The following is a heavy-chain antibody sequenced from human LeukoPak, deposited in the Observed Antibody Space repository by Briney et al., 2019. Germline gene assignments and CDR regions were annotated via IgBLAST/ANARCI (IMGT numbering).Heavy chain of an antibody. Sequence: PGGSLRLSCAASGFTFSSYAMHWVRQAPGKGLEWVAVISYDGSNKYYADSVKGRFTISRDNSKNTLYLQMNSLRAEDTAVYYCARGGNYYGSGSYWNFDYWGQGTLVTVSS. D-gene: IGHD3-10*01. CDR1: GFTFSSYA. CDR3: ARGGNYYGSGSYWNFDY. CDR2: ISYDGSNK. V-gene: IGHV3-30-3*01. J-gene: IGHJ4*02.